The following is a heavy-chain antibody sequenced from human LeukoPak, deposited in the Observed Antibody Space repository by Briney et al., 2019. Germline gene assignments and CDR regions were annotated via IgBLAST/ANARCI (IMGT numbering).Heavy chain of an antibody. CDR3: ASPRGYIVDY. Sequence: ASVKVSCKASGYTFTSYGISWVRQAPGQGLEWMGWVSGYNGNTNYAQKFQGRVTMTTDTSTSTAYMELRSLRSDDTAVYYCASPRGYIVDYWGQGTLVTVSS. CDR1: GYTFTSYG. V-gene: IGHV1-18*01. CDR2: VSGYNGNT. D-gene: IGHD5-24*01. J-gene: IGHJ4*02.